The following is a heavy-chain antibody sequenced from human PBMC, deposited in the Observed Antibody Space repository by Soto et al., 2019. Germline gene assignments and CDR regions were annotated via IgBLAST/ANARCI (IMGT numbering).Heavy chain of an antibody. CDR3: ARHERTGYCTNGVCYFNWFDP. Sequence: SETLSLTCTVSGGSISSSSYYWGWIRQPPGKGLEWIGSIYYSGSTYYNPSLKSRVTISVDTSKNQFSLKLSSVTAADTAVYYCARHERTGYCTNGVCYFNWFDPWGQGTLVTVSS. CDR2: IYYSGST. D-gene: IGHD2-8*01. J-gene: IGHJ5*02. V-gene: IGHV4-39*01. CDR1: GGSISSSSYY.